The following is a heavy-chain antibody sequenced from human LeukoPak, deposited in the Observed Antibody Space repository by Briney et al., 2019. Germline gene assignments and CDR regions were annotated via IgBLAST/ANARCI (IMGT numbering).Heavy chain of an antibody. J-gene: IGHJ4*02. CDR1: GFTFSSYG. V-gene: IGHV3-30*02. D-gene: IGHD2-2*02. CDR2: IRYDGSNK. Sequence: GSLRLSCAASGFTFSSYGMHWVRQDPGKGLEWVAFIRYDGSNKYYADSVKGRFTISRDNSKNTLYLQMNSLRAEDTAVYYCAKDSCSSTSCYTRLGYYFDYWGQGTLVTVSS. CDR3: AKDSCSSTSCYTRLGYYFDY.